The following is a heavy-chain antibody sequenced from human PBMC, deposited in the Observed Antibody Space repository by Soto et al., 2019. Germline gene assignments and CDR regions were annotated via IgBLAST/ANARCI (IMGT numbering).Heavy chain of an antibody. CDR3: ARASIPFEYSSSSFDY. V-gene: IGHV3-30-3*01. Sequence: QVQLVESGGGVVQPGRSLRLSCAASGFTFSSYAMHWVRQAPGKGLEWVAVISYDGSNKYYADSVKGRFTISRDNSKNTLYLQMNSLRAEDTAVYYCARASIPFEYSSSSFDYWGQGTLVTVSS. CDR1: GFTFSSYA. CDR2: ISYDGSNK. J-gene: IGHJ4*02. D-gene: IGHD6-6*01.